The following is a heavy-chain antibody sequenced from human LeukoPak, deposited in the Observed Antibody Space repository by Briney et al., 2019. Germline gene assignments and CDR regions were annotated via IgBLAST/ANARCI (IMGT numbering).Heavy chain of an antibody. J-gene: IGHJ4*02. Sequence: PGGSLRLSCAASGFTFSHYAMIWVRQAPGKGLEWVSAIRGSGDSANYADSVRDRFTISRDNSKNTLYLQMNSLRAEDTAVYYCAKDDGSGPPHSGFDYWGQGTLVTVSS. V-gene: IGHV3-23*01. CDR1: GFTFSHYA. D-gene: IGHD3-10*01. CDR3: AKDDGSGPPHSGFDY. CDR2: IRGSGDSA.